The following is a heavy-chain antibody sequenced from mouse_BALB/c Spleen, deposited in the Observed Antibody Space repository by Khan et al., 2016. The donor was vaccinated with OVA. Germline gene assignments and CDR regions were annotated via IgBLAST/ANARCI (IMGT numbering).Heavy chain of an antibody. D-gene: IGHD2-12*01. CDR1: FYTFSSYL. Sequence: VRLQQSWTVLSRPCASVKMSCKTSFYTFSSYLIHWVKPRPGHGLELIGDIYPGNNETTYNQKFKDKAKLTAGTSASTAYMELSSLTNEDFAVYYCTRGGYSSFAYWGQGTLVTVSA. CDR3: TRGGYSSFAY. J-gene: IGHJ3*01. V-gene: IGHV1-5*01. CDR2: IYPGNNET.